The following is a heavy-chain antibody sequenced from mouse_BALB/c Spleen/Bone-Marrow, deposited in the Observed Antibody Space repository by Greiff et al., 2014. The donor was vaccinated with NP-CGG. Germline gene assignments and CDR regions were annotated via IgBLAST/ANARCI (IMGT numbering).Heavy chain of an antibody. CDR3: ARPAYYYGSNYAMDY. V-gene: IGHV5-9*03. CDR2: ISSGGGNT. CDR1: GFTFSSYT. J-gene: IGHJ4*01. Sequence: EVMLVESGGGLVKPGGSLKLSCAASGFTFSSYTMSWVRQTPEKRLEWVATISSGGGNTYYPDSVKGRFTISRDNAKNNLYLQMSSLRSEDTALHYCARPAYYYGSNYAMDYWGQGTSVTVSS. D-gene: IGHD1-1*01.